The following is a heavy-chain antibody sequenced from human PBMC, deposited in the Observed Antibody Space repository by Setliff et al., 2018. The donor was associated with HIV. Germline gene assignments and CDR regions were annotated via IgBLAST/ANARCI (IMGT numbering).Heavy chain of an antibody. D-gene: IGHD6-19*01. Sequence: NPSETLSLTCAVYGGSFSGYYWSWIRQPPGKGLEWIGEINHDRTTNYNPSLKSRVTISVDTSKNQFSLTLNSVTAADTAVYYCARARPGIAVAGTLFDYWGQGTLVTVSS. V-gene: IGHV4-34*01. CDR2: INHDRTT. CDR1: GGSFSGYY. J-gene: IGHJ4*02. CDR3: ARARPGIAVAGTLFDY.